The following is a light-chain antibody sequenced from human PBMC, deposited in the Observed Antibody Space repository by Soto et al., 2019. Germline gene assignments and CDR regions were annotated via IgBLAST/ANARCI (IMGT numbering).Light chain of an antibody. CDR1: SGDVGKYNL. J-gene: IGLJ7*01. V-gene: IGLV2-23*01. CDR3: CSYLGRSTV. Sequence: QSALTQPASVSGSPGQSITISCTGVSGDVGKYNLVSWYQQHPAKAPKLIIYEDDRRPSGGSNRFSGSKSGGTASLTISGRQSEDAAAYHCCSYLGRSTVFGGGTQMTVL. CDR2: EDD.